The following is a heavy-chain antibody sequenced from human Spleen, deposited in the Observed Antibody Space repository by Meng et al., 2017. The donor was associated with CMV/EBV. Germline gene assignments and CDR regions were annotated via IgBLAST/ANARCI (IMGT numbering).Heavy chain of an antibody. CDR3: ARGSSAWRRPLFADY. J-gene: IGHJ4*02. Sequence: ASEKVSCKASGYSFANFGNSWVRQAPGQGLEWMGWISPYNGDSDYSQRLQGRVTMTTDTPTSTAFMDLRSLRSDDTAMYFCARGSSAWRRPLFADYWGQGTLVTVSS. D-gene: IGHD6-19*01. CDR1: GYSFANFG. CDR2: ISPYNGDS. V-gene: IGHV1-18*01.